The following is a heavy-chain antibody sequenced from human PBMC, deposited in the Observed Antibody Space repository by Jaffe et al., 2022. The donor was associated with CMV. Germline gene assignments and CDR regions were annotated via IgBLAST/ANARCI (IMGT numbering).Heavy chain of an antibody. Sequence: EVQLLESGGGLVQPGGSLRLSCAASGFTFSSYAMSWVRQAPGKGLEWVSAISGSGGSTYYADSVKGRFTISRDNSKNTLYLQMNSLRAEDTAVYYCAKDWDSSGWWDGYFDYWGQGTLVTVSS. J-gene: IGHJ4*02. CDR1: GFTFSSYA. CDR2: ISGSGGST. CDR3: AKDWDSSGWWDGYFDY. D-gene: IGHD6-19*01. V-gene: IGHV3-23*01.